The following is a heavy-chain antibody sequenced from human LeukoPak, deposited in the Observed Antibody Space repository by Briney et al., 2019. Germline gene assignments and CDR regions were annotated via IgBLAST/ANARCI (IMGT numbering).Heavy chain of an antibody. V-gene: IGHV3-7*03. Sequence: GGSLRLSCAASGFTLSTYWMNWARQAPGKGLEWVASINHNGNVNYYVDSVKGRFTISRDNAKNSLYLQMSNLRAEDTAVYFCARGGGLDVWGQGATVTVSS. J-gene: IGHJ6*02. CDR3: ARGGGLDV. D-gene: IGHD3-16*01. CDR1: GFTLSTYW. CDR2: INHNGNVN.